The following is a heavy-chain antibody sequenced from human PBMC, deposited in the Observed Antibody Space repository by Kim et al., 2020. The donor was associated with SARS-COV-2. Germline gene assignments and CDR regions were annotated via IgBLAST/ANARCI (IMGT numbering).Heavy chain of an antibody. CDR2: TYYRSKWYT. J-gene: IGHJ5*02. D-gene: IGHD1-26*01. CDR3: VRGASMGIRDP. V-gene: IGHV6-1*01. CDR1: GDSVSGNSVA. Sequence: SQTLSLTCAVSGDSVSGNSVAWNWVRQSPSRGLEWLGRTYYRSKWYTDYAVSVKSRITINSDTSKNQFSLQLNSVTPEDTAVYYCVRGASMGIRDPWGQGTLVTVSS.